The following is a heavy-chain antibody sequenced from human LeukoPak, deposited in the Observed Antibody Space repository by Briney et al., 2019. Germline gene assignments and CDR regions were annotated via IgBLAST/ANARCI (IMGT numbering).Heavy chain of an antibody. CDR3: ASGYYSGGFDY. Sequence: SETLSLTCTVSGGSISSYYWSWIRQLPGKGLEWIGYIYYSGSTNYNPSLKSRVTISVDTSKNQFSLKLSSVTAADTAVYYCASGYYSGGFDYWGQGTLVTVSS. CDR2: IYYSGST. J-gene: IGHJ4*02. D-gene: IGHD3-22*01. V-gene: IGHV4-59*01. CDR1: GGSISSYY.